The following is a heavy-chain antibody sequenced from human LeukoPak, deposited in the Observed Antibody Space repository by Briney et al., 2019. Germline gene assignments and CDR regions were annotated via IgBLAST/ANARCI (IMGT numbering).Heavy chain of an antibody. D-gene: IGHD3-3*01. CDR3: AKGYYDFWSDWDYMDV. Sequence: GGSLRLSCAASGCTFDDYAMHWVRQAPGKGLEWVSGISWNSGSIGYADSVKGRFTISRDNAKNSLYLQMNSLRAEDMALYYCAKGYYDFWSDWDYMDVWGKGTTVTVSS. CDR1: GCTFDDYA. V-gene: IGHV3-9*03. J-gene: IGHJ6*03. CDR2: ISWNSGSI.